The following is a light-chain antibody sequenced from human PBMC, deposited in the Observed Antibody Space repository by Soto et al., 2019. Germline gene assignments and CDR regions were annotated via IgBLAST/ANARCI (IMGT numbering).Light chain of an antibody. V-gene: IGLV2-14*01. CDR2: EVS. CDR3: SSYTSSSTLA. Sequence: QSALTQPASVSGSPGQSITISCTGTSSDDGGYNYVSWYQQHPGKAPKLMIYEVSNRPSGVSNRYSGSKSGNTASLTISGLQAEDEADYYCSSYTSSSTLAFGGGTKLTVL. CDR1: SSDDGGYNY. J-gene: IGLJ3*02.